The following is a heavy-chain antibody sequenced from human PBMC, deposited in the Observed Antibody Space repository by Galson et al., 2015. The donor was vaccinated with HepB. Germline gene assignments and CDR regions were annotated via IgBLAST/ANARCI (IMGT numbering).Heavy chain of an antibody. CDR2: ISGSDDTT. D-gene: IGHD4-11*01. CDR3: AKLTTS. V-gene: IGHV3-23*01. J-gene: IGHJ5*02. Sequence: SLRLSCAASGFTFSGSALSWVRQAPGKGLEWVSRISGSDDTTYYADSVKGRFTISRDNSKNTLYLQMNSLRAEDTAVYYCAKLTTSWGQGVLVTVSS. CDR1: GFTFSGSA.